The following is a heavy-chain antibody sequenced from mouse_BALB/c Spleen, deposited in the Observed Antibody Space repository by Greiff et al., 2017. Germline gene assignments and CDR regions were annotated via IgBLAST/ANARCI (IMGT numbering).Heavy chain of an antibody. J-gene: IGHJ2*01. CDR2: ISSGGSYT. V-gene: IGHV5-6*01. Sequence: EVNVVESGGDLVKPGGSLKLSCAASGFTFSSYGMSWVRQTPDKRLEWVATISSGGSYTYYPDSVKGRFTISRDNAKNTLYLQMSSLKSEDTAMYYCARATMVIPYYFDYWGQGTTLTVSS. CDR3: ARATMVIPYYFDY. CDR1: GFTFSSYG. D-gene: IGHD2-1*01.